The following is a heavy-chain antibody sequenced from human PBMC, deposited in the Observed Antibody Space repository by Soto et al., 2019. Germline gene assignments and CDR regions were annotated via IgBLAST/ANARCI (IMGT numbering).Heavy chain of an antibody. V-gene: IGHV3-48*02. J-gene: IGHJ5*02. Sequence: GGSLRLSCAASGFTFSSYSMNWVRQAPGKGLEWVSYISSSSSTTYYADSVKGRFTISRDNAKNSLYLQMNSLRDEDTAVYYCARDMGGISITIFGVVPNWFDPWGQGTLVTVSS. D-gene: IGHD3-3*01. CDR2: ISSSSSTT. CDR3: ARDMGGISITIFGVVPNWFDP. CDR1: GFTFSSYS.